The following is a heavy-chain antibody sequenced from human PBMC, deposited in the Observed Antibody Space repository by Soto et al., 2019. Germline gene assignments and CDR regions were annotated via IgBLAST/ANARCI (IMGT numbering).Heavy chain of an antibody. CDR1: GFSFSNYA. V-gene: IGHV3-48*01. Sequence: EVQLVESGGGLVQPGGSLRLSCAASGFSFSNYAMDWVRQAPGKGLEWVSYISGSSSNIRYADSVKGRFTISRDNAKSSVYLQMNSLRADHTAVYYCARDPSRGSDWARYFDLWGRGTLVTVSS. CDR3: ARDPSRGSDWARYFDL. CDR2: ISGSSSNI. D-gene: IGHD1-26*01. J-gene: IGHJ2*01.